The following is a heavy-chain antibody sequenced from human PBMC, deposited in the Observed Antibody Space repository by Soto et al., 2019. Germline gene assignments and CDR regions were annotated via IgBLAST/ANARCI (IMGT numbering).Heavy chain of an antibody. V-gene: IGHV1-3*01. CDR3: ARGYMTTVTTQVNY. CDR2: INAGNGNT. J-gene: IGHJ4*02. Sequence: VASVKVSCKASGYTFTSYAMHWVRQAPGQRLEWMGWINAGNGNTKYSQKFQGRVTITRDTSASTAYMELSSLRSEDTAVYYCARGYMTTVTTQVNYWGQGTLVTVSS. D-gene: IGHD4-17*01. CDR1: GYTFTSYA.